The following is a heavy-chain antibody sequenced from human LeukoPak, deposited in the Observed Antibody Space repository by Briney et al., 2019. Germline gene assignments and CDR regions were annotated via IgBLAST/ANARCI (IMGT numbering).Heavy chain of an antibody. CDR3: ARAPEEQHGYSYGHGYYYYYYMDV. V-gene: IGHV3-21*04. Sequence: PGGSLRLSCAASGFTFSSYSMNWVRQAPGKGLEWVSSISSSSSYIYYADSVKGRFTISRDNAKNSLYLQMNSLRAEDTAVYYCARAPEEQHGYSYGHGYYYYYYMDVWGKGTTVTISS. D-gene: IGHD5-18*01. CDR2: ISSSSSYI. CDR1: GFTFSSYS. J-gene: IGHJ6*03.